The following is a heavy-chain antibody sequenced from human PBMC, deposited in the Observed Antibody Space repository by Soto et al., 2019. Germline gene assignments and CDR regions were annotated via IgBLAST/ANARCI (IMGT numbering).Heavy chain of an antibody. D-gene: IGHD3-10*01. V-gene: IGHV4-4*08. Sequence: QVQLQESGPGLVKPSETLSLTCSVAGGSINRSFWSWLRQSPGKGLEWMGYIYSSGSTSYNPSLKSRVTMSVDASNNQFYLNLRSVTAADTAVYYCARRADYYCYFENWGQGTLVTVSA. CDR2: IYSSGST. CDR1: GGSINRSF. CDR3: ARRADYYCYFEN. J-gene: IGHJ4*02.